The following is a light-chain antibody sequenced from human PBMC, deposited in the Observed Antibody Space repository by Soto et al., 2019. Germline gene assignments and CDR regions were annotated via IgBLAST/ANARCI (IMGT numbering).Light chain of an antibody. Sequence: QSVLTQPASVCGSPGQSITISCSGTSSDIGGYNYVSWYQQHPGKAPKLMIYEVSNRPSGVSNRFSGSKSGNTASLTISGLQAEDEALYYCSSYASSRTPVFGGGTKLTVL. CDR3: SSYASSRTPV. CDR1: SSDIGGYNY. J-gene: IGLJ3*02. V-gene: IGLV2-14*01. CDR2: EVS.